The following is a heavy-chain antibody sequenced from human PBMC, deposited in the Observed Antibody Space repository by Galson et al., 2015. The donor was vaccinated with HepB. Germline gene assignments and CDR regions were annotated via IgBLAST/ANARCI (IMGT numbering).Heavy chain of an antibody. CDR2: IYSGGST. CDR3: ARDRHYGSGHDYYGMDV. J-gene: IGHJ6*02. Sequence: SLRLSCAASGFTVSSNYMSWVRQAPGKGLEWVSVIYSGGSTYYADSVKGRFTISRHNSKNTLYLQMNSLRAEDTAVYYCARDRHYGSGHDYYGMDVWGQGTTVTVSS. V-gene: IGHV3-53*04. D-gene: IGHD3-10*01. CDR1: GFTVSSNY.